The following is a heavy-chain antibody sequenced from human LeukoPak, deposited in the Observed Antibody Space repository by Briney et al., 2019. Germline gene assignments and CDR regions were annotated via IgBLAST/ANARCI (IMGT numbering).Heavy chain of an antibody. V-gene: IGHV3-30*18. J-gene: IGHJ6*02. CDR3: AKVFGRYFDNYGMDV. CDR2: ISYDGSNK. CDR1: GFTFSSYG. D-gene: IGHD3-9*01. Sequence: PGGSLRLSCAASGFTFSSYGMHWVRQAPGKGLEWVAVISYDGSNKYYADSVKGRFTISRDNSKNTLYLQMNSLRAEDTAVYYCAKVFGRYFDNYGMDVWAKGPRSPSP.